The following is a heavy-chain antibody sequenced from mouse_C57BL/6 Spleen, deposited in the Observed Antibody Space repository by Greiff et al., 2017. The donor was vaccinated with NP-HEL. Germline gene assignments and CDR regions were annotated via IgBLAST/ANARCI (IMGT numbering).Heavy chain of an antibody. V-gene: IGHV1-9*01. J-gene: IGHJ3*01. D-gene: IGHD1-1*01. CDR2: ILPGSGST. CDR3: ARPYYGSSYRFAY. Sequence: QVQLKESGAELMKPGASVKLSCKATGYTFTGYWIEWVKQRPGHGLEWIGEILPGSGSTNYNEQFKGKATFTADTSSKPAYMQRSSLTTEDSAIDYGARPYYGSSYRFAYWGQGTLVTVSA. CDR1: GYTFTGYW.